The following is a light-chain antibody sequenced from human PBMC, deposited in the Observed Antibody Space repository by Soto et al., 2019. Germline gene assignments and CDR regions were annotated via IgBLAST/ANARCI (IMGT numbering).Light chain of an antibody. CDR3: QRYNSAPYT. V-gene: IGKV1-27*01. CDR2: AAS. Sequence: DIRMTQSPSSLSASVRDRVTITCRASQGISNYLAWYQQRPGKLPELLIYAASTLQPGVPSRFSGSGSGTDFTLTISSLQPEDVATYYWQRYNSAPYTFGTGTKVEIK. CDR1: QGISNY. J-gene: IGKJ3*01.